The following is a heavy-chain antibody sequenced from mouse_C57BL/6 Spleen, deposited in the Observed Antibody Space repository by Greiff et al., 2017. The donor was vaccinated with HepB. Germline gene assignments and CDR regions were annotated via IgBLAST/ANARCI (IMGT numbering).Heavy chain of an antibody. CDR3: TRLELRAFAY. CDR2: IDPETGGT. CDR1: GYTFTDYE. Sequence: VQLQQSGAELVRPGASVTQSCKASGYTFTDYEMHWVKQTPVHGLEWIGAIDPETGGTAYNQKFKGKAILTADKSSSTAYMELRSLTSEDSAVYYCTRLELRAFAYWGQGTLVTVSA. D-gene: IGHD3-2*02. V-gene: IGHV1-15*01. J-gene: IGHJ3*01.